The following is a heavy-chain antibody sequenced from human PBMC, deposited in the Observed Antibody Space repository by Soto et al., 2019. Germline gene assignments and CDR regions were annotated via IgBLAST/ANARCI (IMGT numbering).Heavy chain of an antibody. V-gene: IGHV1-69*06. CDR1: GGTFSSYA. J-gene: IGHJ5*02. D-gene: IGHD1-7*01. CDR2: IIPIFGTA. Sequence: GASVKVSCKASGGTFSSYAISWVRQAPGQGLEWMGCIIPIFGTANYAQKFQGRVTITADKSTSTAYMELSSLRSEDTAVYYCARDHAPITGTTFFWFDPGGQGTLVTVSS. CDR3: ARDHAPITGTTFFWFDP.